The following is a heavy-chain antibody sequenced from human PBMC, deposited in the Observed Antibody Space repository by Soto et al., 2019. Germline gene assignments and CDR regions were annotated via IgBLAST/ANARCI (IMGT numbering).Heavy chain of an antibody. CDR1: GFTFDDYA. D-gene: IGHD6-13*01. J-gene: IGHJ6*02. Sequence: EVQLVESGGGLVQPGRSLRLSCAASGFTFDDYAMHWVRQAPGKGLEWVSGISWNSGSIGYADSVKGRFTISRDNAKNSXXLQMNSLRAEDTALYYCAKGGVIAAAGTDYYGMDVWGQGTTVTVSS. CDR2: ISWNSGSI. CDR3: AKGGVIAAAGTDYYGMDV. V-gene: IGHV3-9*01.